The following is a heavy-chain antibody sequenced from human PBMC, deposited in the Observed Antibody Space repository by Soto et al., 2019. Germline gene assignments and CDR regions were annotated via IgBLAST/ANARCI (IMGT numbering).Heavy chain of an antibody. V-gene: IGHV4-59*01. CDR3: ARLSVADWFDP. CDR2: RYYSGTA. Sequence: QVHLQESGPGLVKPSETLSLTCTVSGGSISSDYWTWVRQPPGQGLEWIGYRYYSGTAKYNSSLKSRVTISVDTSKNQFYLKLSSVTVADTAVYYCARLSVADWFDPWGQGIQVTVSS. CDR1: GGSISSDY. D-gene: IGHD2-15*01. J-gene: IGHJ5*02.